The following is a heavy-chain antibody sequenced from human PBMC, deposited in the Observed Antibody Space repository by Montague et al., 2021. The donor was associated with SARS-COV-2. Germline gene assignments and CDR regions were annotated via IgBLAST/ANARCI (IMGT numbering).Heavy chain of an antibody. CDR2: FSVSGDTT. CDR3: AGTSGAVEPNFGY. Sequence: FLRLSCAASAFTFSSHSRHWVRQAPGKGLEWVSGFSVSGDTTNYANSVKGRFTISRDNSKPTVYLQMNSLRVEDTAVYYCAGTSGAVEPNFGYWGQGTLVTVAS. CDR1: AFTFSSHS. V-gene: IGHV3-23*01. D-gene: IGHD1-26*01. J-gene: IGHJ4*02.